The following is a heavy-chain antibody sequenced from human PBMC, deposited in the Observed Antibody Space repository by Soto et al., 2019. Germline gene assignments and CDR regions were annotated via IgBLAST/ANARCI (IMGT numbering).Heavy chain of an antibody. CDR1: GFTFSSYG. CDR2: IWYDGSNK. V-gene: IGHV3-33*01. Sequence: QVQLVESGGGVVQPGRSLRLSCAASGFTFSSYGMHWVRQAPGKGLEWVAVIWYDGSNKYYADSVKGRFTISRDNSKNTRYLQMNSLRVEDTAVYYCAIDRYSSGWYDLDYWGQGTLVTVSS. CDR3: AIDRYSSGWYDLDY. D-gene: IGHD6-19*01. J-gene: IGHJ4*02.